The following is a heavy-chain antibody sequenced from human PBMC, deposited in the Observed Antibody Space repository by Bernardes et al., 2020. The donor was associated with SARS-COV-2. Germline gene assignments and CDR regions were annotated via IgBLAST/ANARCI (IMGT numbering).Heavy chain of an antibody. CDR3: AKGLGVAGALDF. J-gene: IGHJ4*02. V-gene: IGHV3-23*01. D-gene: IGHD6-19*01. CDR2: MSGSGHST. CDR1: GFIFTNYA. Sequence: GGSLRLSCAASGFIFTNYAMYWVRQAPGKGLEWVSAMSGSGHSTYYADSVRGRFTFSRDNSRNTMYLQMNSLRAEDTAIYYCAKGLGVAGALDFWGQGTLVTVSS.